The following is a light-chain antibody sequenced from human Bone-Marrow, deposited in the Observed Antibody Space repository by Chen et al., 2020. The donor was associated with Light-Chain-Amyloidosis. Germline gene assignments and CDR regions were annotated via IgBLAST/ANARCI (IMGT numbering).Light chain of an antibody. J-gene: IGLJ3*02. Sequence: NFMLTQPHSVSESPGKTGIISCTRSSGSIATNYVQWYQQRPGSSPTTVIYEDDQRPSGVPDRFSVSIDRSSNSDSLTISGLKPEDEADYYCQSYQGSSQGVFGGGTKLTVL. CDR1: SGSIATNY. CDR3: QSYQGSSQGV. CDR2: EDD. V-gene: IGLV6-57*01.